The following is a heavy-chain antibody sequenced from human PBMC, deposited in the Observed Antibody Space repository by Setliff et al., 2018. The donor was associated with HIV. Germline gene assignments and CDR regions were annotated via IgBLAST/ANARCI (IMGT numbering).Heavy chain of an antibody. Sequence: SETLSLTCAVSGGSISSSNWWSWVRQPPGKGLEWIGYIYYSGSTNYNPSLKSRVTISVDTSKNQFSLKLSSVTAADTAVYYCARANFWSGYYGYWGQGTLVTVSS. CDR2: IYYSGST. D-gene: IGHD3-3*01. CDR1: GGSISSSNW. J-gene: IGHJ4*02. CDR3: ARANFWSGYYGY. V-gene: IGHV4-4*02.